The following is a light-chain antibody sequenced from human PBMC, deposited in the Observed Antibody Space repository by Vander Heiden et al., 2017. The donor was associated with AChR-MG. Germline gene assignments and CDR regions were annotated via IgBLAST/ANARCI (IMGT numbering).Light chain of an antibody. CDR1: QSISTY. J-gene: IGKJ2*01. V-gene: IGKV1-39*01. CDR2: AAS. CDR3: QQTDSNPRT. Sequence: DIQMTQSPSSLSASVGDRVTITCRASQSISTYLNWYQQKPGKAPKLLIYAASSLQSGVPSRFSGSGSGADFTLTISSLQPEDFAAYYCQQTDSNPRTFGQGTKLEIK.